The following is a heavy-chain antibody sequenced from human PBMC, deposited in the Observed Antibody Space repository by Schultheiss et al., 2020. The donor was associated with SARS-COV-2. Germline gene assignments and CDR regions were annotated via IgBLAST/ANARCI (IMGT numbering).Heavy chain of an antibody. CDR2: IKSKTDGGTT. Sequence: GSLRLSCAASGFTFSNAWMSWVRQAPGKGLEWVGRIKSKTDGGTTDYAAPVKGRFTISRDDSKNTLYLQMNSLKTEDTAVYYCTTESHYDFWSGYYLRDLCRYWGQGTLVTVSS. J-gene: IGHJ4*02. V-gene: IGHV3-15*01. CDR3: TTESHYDFWSGYYLRDLCRY. D-gene: IGHD3-3*01. CDR1: GFTFSNAW.